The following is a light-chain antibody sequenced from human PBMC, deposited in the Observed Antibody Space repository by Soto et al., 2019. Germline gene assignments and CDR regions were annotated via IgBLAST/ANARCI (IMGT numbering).Light chain of an antibody. CDR1: TGDVGAYNF. V-gene: IGLV2-11*01. J-gene: IGLJ3*02. CDR3: CSYAGSFTWV. Sequence: QSALTQPRSVSGSPGQSVTISCTGTTGDVGAYNFVSWYQLHPGKAPKLMIYDASKRPSGVPDRFSASKSGNTASLTISGLQADDGADYYCCSYAGSFTWVFGGGTKVTVL. CDR2: DAS.